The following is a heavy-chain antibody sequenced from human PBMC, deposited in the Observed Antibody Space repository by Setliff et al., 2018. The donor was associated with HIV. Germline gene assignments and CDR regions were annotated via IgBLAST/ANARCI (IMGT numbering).Heavy chain of an antibody. CDR3: ARMWRWSGPESYYFDS. V-gene: IGHV4-39*01. D-gene: IGHD2-21*01. Sequence: PSETLSLTCSVSGGPISSSAYYWGWIRQPPGKGLEWIGNIYYSGTTYYNPSLKSRVTISVDTSKNQYSVRLSSVTAADTAFYYCARMWRWSGPESYYFDSWGRGTLVTV. J-gene: IGHJ4*02. CDR1: GGPISSSAYY. CDR2: IYYSGTT.